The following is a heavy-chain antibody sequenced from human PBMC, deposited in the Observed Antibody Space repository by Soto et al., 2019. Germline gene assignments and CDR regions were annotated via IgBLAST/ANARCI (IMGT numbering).Heavy chain of an antibody. CDR1: GFTFSHYS. V-gene: IGHV3-23*01. J-gene: IGHJ4*02. CDR3: TRWDCFADL. D-gene: IGHD2-21*02. Sequence: EVQLLESGGGLVQPGGSLRLSCAASGFTFSHYSMAWVRQTPEKGLDWVSGMSISGEKTFYADFVKGRFTVSRDSPKNTVYLQMHTLRAEDTAISYCTRWDCFADLWGQGTLVTVSS. CDR2: MSISGEKT.